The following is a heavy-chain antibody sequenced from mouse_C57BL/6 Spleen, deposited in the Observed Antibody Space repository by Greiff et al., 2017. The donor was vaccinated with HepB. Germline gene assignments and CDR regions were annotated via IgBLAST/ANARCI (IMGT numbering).Heavy chain of an antibody. V-gene: IGHV1-85*01. CDR1: GYTFTSYE. J-gene: IGHJ2*01. CDR2: IYPRGGST. Sequence: VQLQQSGPELVKPGASVKLSCKASGYTFTSYEINWVKQTPGQGLEWIGWIYPRGGSTKYNEKFKGKATLTVDKSSSTAYMELHSLTSEDTAVYYCGRQNERFYFDYWGQGTTLTVSS. CDR3: GRQNERFYFDY.